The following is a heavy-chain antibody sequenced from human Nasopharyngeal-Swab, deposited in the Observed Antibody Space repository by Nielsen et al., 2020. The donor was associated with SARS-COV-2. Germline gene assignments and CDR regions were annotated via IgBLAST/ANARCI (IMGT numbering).Heavy chain of an antibody. Sequence: ASVKVSCKASGYTFTSYGISWVRQAPGQGLEWMGWISAYNGRTYYAQKFQGGVTMTTDTSTSTAYMDLRSLRSDDTAVYYCARDPRGPDYWGQGTLVTVSS. V-gene: IGHV1-18*01. D-gene: IGHD6-25*01. CDR3: ARDPRGPDY. CDR2: ISAYNGRT. CDR1: GYTFTSYG. J-gene: IGHJ4*02.